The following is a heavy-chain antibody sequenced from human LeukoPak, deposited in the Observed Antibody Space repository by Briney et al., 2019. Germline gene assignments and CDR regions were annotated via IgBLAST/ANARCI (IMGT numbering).Heavy chain of an antibody. CDR1: GDSINNYF. CDR3: VRHILNFGNNSHFDH. J-gene: IGHJ4*02. CDR2: IYYVGRA. V-gene: IGHV4-59*08. D-gene: IGHD2/OR15-2a*01. Sequence: SETLSLTCTVSGDSINNYFWSWIRQSPEKGLEWIAYIYYVGRANYNPSLESRVTMSIDTSKNQFSLRLSSVTAADTAVYYCVRHILNFGNNSHFDHWGQGILVTVSS.